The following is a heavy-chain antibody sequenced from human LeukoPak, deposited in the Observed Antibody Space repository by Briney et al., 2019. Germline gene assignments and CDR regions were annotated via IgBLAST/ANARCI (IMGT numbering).Heavy chain of an antibody. Sequence: PSETLSLTCTVSGXSISSYYGSWIRQPPGKGLEWIGYIYYSGSTNYNPSLKSRVTISVDTSKNQFSLKLSSVTAADTAVYYCARGSRAYCSGGSCHTPGRYFDLWGRGTLVTVSS. CDR2: IYYSGST. V-gene: IGHV4-59*01. D-gene: IGHD2-15*01. J-gene: IGHJ2*01. CDR3: ARGSRAYCSGGSCHTPGRYFDL. CDR1: GXSISSYY.